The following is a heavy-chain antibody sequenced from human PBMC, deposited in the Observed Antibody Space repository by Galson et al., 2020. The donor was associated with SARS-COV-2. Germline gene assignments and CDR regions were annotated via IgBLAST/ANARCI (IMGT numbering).Heavy chain of an antibody. CDR1: VGSFSGHY. V-gene: IGHV4-34*01. CDR3: AREPPTVTPLKTYYYYMDV. CDR2: INHRGSI. J-gene: IGHJ6*03. D-gene: IGHD4-17*01. Sequence: SQTLSLTCAVYVGSFSGHYWTWIRQSPGKGLEWIGEINHRGSINYNPSLKGRVTISVDTSKNQFSLKLTSVIAADTAVYYCAREPPTVTPLKTYYYYMDVWGNGTAVTVSS.